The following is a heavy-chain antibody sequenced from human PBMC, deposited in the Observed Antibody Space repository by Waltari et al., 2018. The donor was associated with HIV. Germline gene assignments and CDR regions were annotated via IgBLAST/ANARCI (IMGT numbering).Heavy chain of an antibody. J-gene: IGHJ6*02. CDR3: ASHYGSGSYNYYYYGMDV. V-gene: IGHV1-3*01. CDR2: INAGNGNT. D-gene: IGHD3-10*01. Sequence: QVQLVQSGAAGKKPGASVKVSCKASGYTFTSYAMHWVRQAPGQRLEWMGWINAGNGNTKYSQKFQGRVTITRDTSASTAYMELSSLRSEDTAVYYCASHYGSGSYNYYYYGMDVWGQGTTVTVSS. CDR1: GYTFTSYA.